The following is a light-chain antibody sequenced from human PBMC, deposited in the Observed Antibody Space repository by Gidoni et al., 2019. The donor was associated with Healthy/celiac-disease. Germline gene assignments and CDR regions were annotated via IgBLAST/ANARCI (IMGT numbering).Light chain of an antibody. CDR1: SSDVGGYNY. V-gene: IGLV2-14*01. Sequence: QSALTQPAPVSGSPGQSITISCTGTSSDVGGYNYVSWYQQHPGKAPKLMIYEVSNRPSGVSNRFSGSKPGNTASLTISGLQAEDEADYYCSSYTSSSRGVFGGGTKLTVL. CDR3: SSYTSSSRGV. CDR2: EVS. J-gene: IGLJ3*02.